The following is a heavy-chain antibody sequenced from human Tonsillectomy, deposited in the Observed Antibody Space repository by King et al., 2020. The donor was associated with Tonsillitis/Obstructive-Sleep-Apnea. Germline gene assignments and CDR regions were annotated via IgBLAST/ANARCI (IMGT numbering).Heavy chain of an antibody. Sequence: QLVQSGAEVKKPGASVKGSCKASGYTFTSYYMHWVRQAPGQGLEWMGIINPSGGSTSYAQKFQGRVTMTRDTSTSTVYMELSSLRSEDKAVYYCARDMTIFGVVNRYYYYYYMDVWGKGTTVTVSS. J-gene: IGHJ6*03. CDR2: INPSGGST. D-gene: IGHD3-3*01. CDR3: ARDMTIFGVVNRYYYYYYMDV. V-gene: IGHV1-46*01. CDR1: GYTFTSYY.